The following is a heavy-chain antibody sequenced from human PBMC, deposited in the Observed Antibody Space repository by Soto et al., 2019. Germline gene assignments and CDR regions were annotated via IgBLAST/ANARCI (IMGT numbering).Heavy chain of an antibody. V-gene: IGHV3-30-3*01. CDR3: AREFIVVVVAARVDGMDV. D-gene: IGHD2-15*01. J-gene: IGHJ6*02. Sequence: QVQLVESGGGVVQPGRSLRLSCAASGFTFSSYAMHWVRQAPGKGLEWVAVISYDGSNKYYADSVKGRFTISSDNSKNTRYLEMNSLSAEDTAVYYCAREFIVVVVAARVDGMDVWGQGTTVTVSS. CDR2: ISYDGSNK. CDR1: GFTFSSYA.